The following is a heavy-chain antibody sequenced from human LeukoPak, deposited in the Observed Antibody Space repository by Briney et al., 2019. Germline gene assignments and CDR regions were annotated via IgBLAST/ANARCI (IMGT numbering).Heavy chain of an antibody. CDR3: ARGQGYCSGGSCYFPPRN. V-gene: IGHV3-30*04. CDR1: GFTFSSYA. J-gene: IGHJ4*02. CDR2: ISYDGSNK. D-gene: IGHD2-15*01. Sequence: GRSLRLSCAASGFTFSSYAMHWVRQAPGMGLEWVAVISYDGSNKYYADSVKGRFTISRDNSKNTLYLQMNSLRAEDTAVYYCARGQGYCSGGSCYFPPRNWGQGTLVTVSS.